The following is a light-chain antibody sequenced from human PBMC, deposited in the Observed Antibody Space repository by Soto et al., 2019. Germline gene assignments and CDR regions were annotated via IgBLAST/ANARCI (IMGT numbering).Light chain of an antibody. CDR2: EVS. V-gene: IGLV2-14*01. J-gene: IGLJ2*01. CDR1: TSDVGLYNY. CDR3: SSYTSSDTLV. Sequence: QSALTQPASVSGSPGQSITISCTGTTSDVGLYNYVSWYQQHPGKAPKLMISEVSNRPSGVSNRFSGSKSGNTASLTISGLQAEDEADYYCSSYTSSDTLVFGAATKLTVL.